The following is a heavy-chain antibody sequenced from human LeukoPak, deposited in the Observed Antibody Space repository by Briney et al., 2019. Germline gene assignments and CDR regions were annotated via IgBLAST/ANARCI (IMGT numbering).Heavy chain of an antibody. V-gene: IGHV3-9*01. CDR1: GFTFDDYA. Sequence: GGSLRLSCAASGFTFDDYAMHWVRQAPGKGLEWVSGISWNSGSIGYADSVKGRFTISRDNAKNSLYLQMNSLRAEGTAVYYCAKVESLQVFDYWGQGTLVTVSS. J-gene: IGHJ4*02. CDR3: AKVESLQVFDY. D-gene: IGHD5-24*01. CDR2: ISWNSGSI.